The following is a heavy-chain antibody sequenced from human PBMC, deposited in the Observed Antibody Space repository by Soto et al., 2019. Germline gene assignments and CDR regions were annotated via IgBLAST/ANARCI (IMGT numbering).Heavy chain of an antibody. Sequence: EVHLVESGGGLVQPGGSLRLSCTASGFIVSDTYVNWVRQAPGKGLEWVSVISNRGDTHYADSVRGRFSLSRDISDNTLHLQMNNLRVEDTAVYYCAREPRYCRGGSCSITGDAYDLWGQGTMVTVSS. V-gene: IGHV3-66*01. CDR1: GFIVSDTY. CDR3: AREPRYCRGGSCSITGDAYDL. D-gene: IGHD2-15*01. CDR2: ISNRGDT. J-gene: IGHJ3*01.